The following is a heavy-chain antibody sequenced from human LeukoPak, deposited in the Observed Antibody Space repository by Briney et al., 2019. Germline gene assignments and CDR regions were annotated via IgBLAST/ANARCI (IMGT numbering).Heavy chain of an antibody. CDR1: GGSISSSSYY. Sequence: SETLSLTCTASGGSISSSSYYWGWIRQPPGKGLEWIASVYYSGTAYYNPSLGSRVTISVDTSKNQFSLKLSSVTAADTAVYYCARDQFYRYMDAWGKGTTVTVSS. D-gene: IGHD3-16*02. V-gene: IGHV4-39*02. CDR3: ARDQFYRYMDA. J-gene: IGHJ6*03. CDR2: VYYSGTA.